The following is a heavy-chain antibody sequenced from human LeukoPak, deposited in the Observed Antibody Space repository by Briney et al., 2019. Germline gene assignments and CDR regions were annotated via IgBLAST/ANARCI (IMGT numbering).Heavy chain of an antibody. V-gene: IGHV1-2*02. D-gene: IGHD2-15*01. CDR1: EYTFTGYY. CDR2: INPNSGGT. Sequence: ASVKVSCKASEYTFTGYYMHWVRQAPGQGLEWMGWINPNSGGTNYAQKFQGRVTMTRDTSISTAYMELSRLRSDDTAVYYCARALGYCSGGSCYWVWGQGTLVTVSS. J-gene: IGHJ4*02. CDR3: ARALGYCSGGSCYWV.